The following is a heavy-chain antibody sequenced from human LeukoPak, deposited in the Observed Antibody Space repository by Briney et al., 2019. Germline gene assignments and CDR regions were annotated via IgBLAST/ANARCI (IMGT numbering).Heavy chain of an antibody. D-gene: IGHD3-16*01. Sequence: GGSLRLSCAASGFTFSNYEMNWVRQAPGKGLEWVSYISSIGSTIYYADSVKGRFTISRDNAKNSLYLQMNSLRAEDTAVYYCARGRPYYDYVWGSSIEDYWGQGTLVTVSS. V-gene: IGHV3-48*03. CDR1: GFTFSNYE. J-gene: IGHJ4*02. CDR3: ARGRPYYDYVWGSSIEDY. CDR2: ISSIGSTI.